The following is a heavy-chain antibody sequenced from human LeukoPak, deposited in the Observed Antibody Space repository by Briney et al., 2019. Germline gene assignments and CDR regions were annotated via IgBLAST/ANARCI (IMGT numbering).Heavy chain of an antibody. CDR2: ITNDGSST. Sequence: GGSLRLSCAASGLTFSSHWMHWVRQAPGKGLVWVSRITNDGSSTTYADSVKGRFTISRDNAKNKLYLQVNSLRAEDTAVYYCATPQGGDPAYWGQGTLVPVPS. CDR3: ATPQGGDPAY. J-gene: IGHJ4*02. V-gene: IGHV3-74*01. D-gene: IGHD3-16*01. CDR1: GLTFSSHW.